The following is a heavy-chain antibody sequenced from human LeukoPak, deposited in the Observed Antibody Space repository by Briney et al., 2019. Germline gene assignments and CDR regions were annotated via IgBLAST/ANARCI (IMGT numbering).Heavy chain of an antibody. Sequence: SVKVSCKASGGTFSSYAISWVRQAPGQGLEWMGRIIPIFGIANYAQKFQGRVTITADKSTSTAYMELSSLRSEDTAVYYCYGGYCSGGSCYSGYWGQGTLVTVSS. CDR3: YGGYCSGGSCYSGY. CDR1: GGTFSSYA. CDR2: IIPIFGIA. D-gene: IGHD2-15*01. J-gene: IGHJ4*02. V-gene: IGHV1-69*04.